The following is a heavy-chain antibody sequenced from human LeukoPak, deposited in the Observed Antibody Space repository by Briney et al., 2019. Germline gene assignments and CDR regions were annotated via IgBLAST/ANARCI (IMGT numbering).Heavy chain of an antibody. CDR3: AKGVKIFGVVITLDY. V-gene: IGHV3-23*01. CDR1: GFTFSSYA. CDR2: ISGSGGST. D-gene: IGHD3-3*01. J-gene: IGHJ4*02. Sequence: GGSLRLSCAASGFTFSSYAMSWVRQAPGKGLEWVSAISGSGGSTYYADSVRGRFTISRDNSKNTLYLQMNSLRAEDTAVYYCAKGVKIFGVVITLDYWGQGTLVTVSS.